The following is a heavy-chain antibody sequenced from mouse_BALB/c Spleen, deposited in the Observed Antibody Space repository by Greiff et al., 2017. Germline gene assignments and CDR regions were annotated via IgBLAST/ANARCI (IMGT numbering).Heavy chain of an antibody. D-gene: IGHD2-4*01. CDR2: ISYSGST. Sequence: DVKLVESGPGLVKPSQSLSLTCTVTGYSITSDYAWNWIRQFPGNKLEWMGYISYSGSTSYNPSLKSRISITRDTSKNQFFLQLNSVTTEDTATYYCASYDYSGGFAYWGQGTLVTVSA. J-gene: IGHJ3*01. V-gene: IGHV3-2*02. CDR3: ASYDYSGGFAY. CDR1: GYSITSDYA.